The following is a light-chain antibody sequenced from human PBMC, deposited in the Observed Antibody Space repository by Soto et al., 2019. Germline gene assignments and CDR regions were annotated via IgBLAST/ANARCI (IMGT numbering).Light chain of an antibody. CDR2: AAS. V-gene: IGKV3-15*01. CDR1: QSVRRN. J-gene: IGKJ1*01. CDR3: QKYDSWPRT. Sequence: EIVMTQSPATLSVSPGERVTLSCRASQSVRRNLAWYQHTPGQAPRLLIDAASTRATDIPARFSGTGSGTEFTLSISSLQSEDFAVYYCQKYDSWPRTFGQGTKVEVK.